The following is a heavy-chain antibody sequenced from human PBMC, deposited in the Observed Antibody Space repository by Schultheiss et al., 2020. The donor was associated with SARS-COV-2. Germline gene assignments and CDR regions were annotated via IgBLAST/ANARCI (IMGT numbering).Heavy chain of an antibody. Sequence: SGPTLVKPTQTLTLTCTFSGFSLSTSGMCVSWIRQPPGKGLEWIGYIYYSGSTNYNPSLKSRVTISVDTSKNQFSLKLSSVTAADTAVYYCARHNTIAVALDYWGQGTLVTVSS. J-gene: IGHJ4*02. CDR1: GFSLSTSGMC. V-gene: IGHV4-61*08. D-gene: IGHD6-19*01. CDR3: ARHNTIAVALDY. CDR2: IYYSGST.